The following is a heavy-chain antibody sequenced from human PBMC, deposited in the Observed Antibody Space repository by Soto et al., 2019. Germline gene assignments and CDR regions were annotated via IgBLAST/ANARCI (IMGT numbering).Heavy chain of an antibody. CDR1: GGTFSSYA. J-gene: IGHJ5*02. CDR2: IIPIFGTA. D-gene: IGHD2-2*02. Sequence: QVPLVQSGAEVKKPGSSVKVSCKASGGTFSSYAISWVRQAPGQGLEWMGGIIPIFGTANYAQKFQGRVTITADESTSTAYMELSSLRSEDTAVYYCAREPDCSSTSCYTPSAWFDPWGQGTLVTVSS. V-gene: IGHV1-69*01. CDR3: AREPDCSSTSCYTPSAWFDP.